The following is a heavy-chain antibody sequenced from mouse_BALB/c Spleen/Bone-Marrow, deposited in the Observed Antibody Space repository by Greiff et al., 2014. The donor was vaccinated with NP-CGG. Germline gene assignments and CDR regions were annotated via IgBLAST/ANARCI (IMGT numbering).Heavy chain of an antibody. CDR3: ARSVDWYYGV. CDR1: GYSITSDYA. D-gene: IGHD1-1*02. CDR2: ISYSGST. V-gene: IGHV3-2*02. J-gene: IGHJ1*01. Sequence: VQLKESGPGLVKPSQSLSLTCTVTGYSITSDYAWHWIRQFPGNKLEWMGYISYSGSTSYYPYLKSRISITRDTSKNQFFLQLNSVTNEDTATYYCARSVDWYYGVWGAGTTVTVSS.